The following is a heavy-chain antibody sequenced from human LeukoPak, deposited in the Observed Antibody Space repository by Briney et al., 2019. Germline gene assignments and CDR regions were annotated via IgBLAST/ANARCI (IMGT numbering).Heavy chain of an antibody. Sequence: SETLSLTCTVSGGSISSSSYYWGWIRQPPGKGLEWIGSIYYSGSTYYNPSLKSRVTISVDTSKNQFSLKLSSVTAADTAIYYCAREGYYGSGSPPSLYFDYWGQGTLVTVSS. V-gene: IGHV4-39*02. CDR2: IYYSGST. CDR3: AREGYYGSGSPPSLYFDY. D-gene: IGHD3-10*01. J-gene: IGHJ4*02. CDR1: GGSISSSSYY.